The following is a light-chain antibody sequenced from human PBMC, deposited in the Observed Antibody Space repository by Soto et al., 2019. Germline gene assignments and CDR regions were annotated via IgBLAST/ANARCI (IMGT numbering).Light chain of an antibody. Sequence: EIVLTQSPGTLSLSPGERATLSCRASQSVGSTYLAWYQQKLGQAPKLLIYGVSSRATGIPDRFSGSGSGTDFTLTIDRLEPEDFAVYYCQQYGTSPLTFGPGTKVDI. CDR3: QQYGTSPLT. J-gene: IGKJ3*01. CDR2: GVS. V-gene: IGKV3-20*01. CDR1: QSVGSTY.